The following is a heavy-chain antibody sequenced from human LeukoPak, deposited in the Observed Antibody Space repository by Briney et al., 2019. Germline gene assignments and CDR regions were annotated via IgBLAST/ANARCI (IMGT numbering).Heavy chain of an antibody. V-gene: IGHV1-69*04. CDR2: IIPIPGIA. CDR1: GGTFSSYA. J-gene: IGHJ4*02. Sequence: ASVKVSCKASGGTFSSYAISWVRQAPGQGLEWMGRIIPIPGIANYAQKFQGRVTITADKSTSTAYMELSSLRSEDTAVYYCARGPTSGVAFDYWGQGTLVTVSS. CDR3: ARGPTSGVAFDY. D-gene: IGHD1-26*01.